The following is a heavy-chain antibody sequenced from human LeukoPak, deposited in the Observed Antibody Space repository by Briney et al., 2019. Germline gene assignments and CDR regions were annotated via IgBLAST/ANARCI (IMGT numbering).Heavy chain of an antibody. CDR3: TSVYLTGEGNDY. Sequence: GGSLRLFCGASGFIFSNAWMNWARQAPGKGREWVGCIKSKTDGATTDYAAPLKGRFIISRDDSKNTLYLQMNSLKTEDTALYYCTSVYLTGEGNDYWGQGTLVTVSS. CDR2: IKSKTDGATT. V-gene: IGHV3-15*07. CDR1: GFIFSNAW. J-gene: IGHJ4*02. D-gene: IGHD3-9*01.